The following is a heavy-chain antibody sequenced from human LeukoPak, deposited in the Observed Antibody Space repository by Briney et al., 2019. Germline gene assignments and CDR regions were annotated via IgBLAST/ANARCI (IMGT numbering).Heavy chain of an antibody. CDR2: ISSSGSTI. V-gene: IGHV3-48*03. J-gene: IGHJ4*02. D-gene: IGHD5-12*01. Sequence: PGGSLRLSCAASGFTFSSYEMNWVRQAPGKGLEWVSYISSSGSTIYYADSVKGRFTISRDNAKNSLYLQMNSLRAEDTAVYYCARESGYDPGLDYWGQGALVTVSS. CDR1: GFTFSSYE. CDR3: ARESGYDPGLDY.